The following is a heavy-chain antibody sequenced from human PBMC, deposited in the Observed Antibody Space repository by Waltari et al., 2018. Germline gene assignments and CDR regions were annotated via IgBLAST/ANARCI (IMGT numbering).Heavy chain of an antibody. J-gene: IGHJ4*02. D-gene: IGHD3-3*01. V-gene: IGHV4-31*01. CDR1: GGSISGGGYY. CDR3: ARVARLYDFFDY. Sequence: QVQLQESGPGLVKPSQPLSLTCTVSGGSISGGGYYWSWIRQHPGKGLEWIGYIYYSGSTYYNPSLKSLVTISVDTSKNQFSLKLSSVTAADTAVYYCARVARLYDFFDYWGQGTLVTVSS. CDR2: IYYSGST.